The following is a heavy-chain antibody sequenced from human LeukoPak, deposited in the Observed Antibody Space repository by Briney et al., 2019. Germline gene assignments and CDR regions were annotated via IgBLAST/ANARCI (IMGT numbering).Heavy chain of an antibody. D-gene: IGHD2-21*02. J-gene: IGHJ4*02. CDR3: ASLSLLGDSPIDY. CDR1: GGSFSGYY. CDR2: INHSGST. V-gene: IGHV4-34*01. Sequence: SETLSLTCAVYGGSFSGYYWSWIRQPPGKGLEWIGEINHSGSTNHNPSLKSRVTISVDTSKNQFSLKLSSVTAADTAVYYCASLSLLGDSPIDYWGQGTLVTVSS.